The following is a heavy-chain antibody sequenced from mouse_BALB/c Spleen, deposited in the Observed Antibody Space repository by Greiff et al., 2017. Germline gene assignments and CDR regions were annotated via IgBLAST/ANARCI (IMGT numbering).Heavy chain of an antibody. CDR2: IDPANGNT. Sequence: VQLQQSGAELVKPGASVKLSCTASGFNIKDTYMHWVKQRPEQGLEWIGRIDPANGNTKYDPKFQGKATITADTSSSTAYMQLSSLTSEDSAVYYCARRDGYYFDYWGQGTTLTVSA. J-gene: IGHJ2*01. V-gene: IGHV14-3*02. CDR1: GFNIKDTY. CDR3: ARRDGYYFDY. D-gene: IGHD2-3*01.